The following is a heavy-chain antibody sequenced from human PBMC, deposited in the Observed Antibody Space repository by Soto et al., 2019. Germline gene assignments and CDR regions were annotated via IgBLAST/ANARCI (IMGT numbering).Heavy chain of an antibody. CDR3: ARELRFLEWLPQGTYYFDY. CDR1: GGSISSYY. D-gene: IGHD3-3*01. J-gene: IGHJ4*02. Sequence: SETLSLTCTVSGGSISSYYWSWIRQPPGKGLEWIGYIYYSGSTNYNPSLKSRVTISVDTSKNQFSLKLSSVTAADTAVYYCARELRFLEWLPQGTYYFDYWGQGTLVTVSS. V-gene: IGHV4-59*01. CDR2: IYYSGST.